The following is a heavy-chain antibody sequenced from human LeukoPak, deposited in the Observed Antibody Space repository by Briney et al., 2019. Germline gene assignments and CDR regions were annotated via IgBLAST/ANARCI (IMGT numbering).Heavy chain of an antibody. V-gene: IGHV4-4*07. CDR1: GGSISSYY. Sequence: PSETLSLTCTVSGGSISSYYWSWIRQPAGKGLEWIGRIYTSGSTNYNPSLKCRVTMSVDTSKNQFSLKLSSVTAADTAVYYCARDQSLYYGSGSYGYYYYYYMDVWGKGTTVTVSS. J-gene: IGHJ6*03. D-gene: IGHD3-10*01. CDR3: ARDQSLYYGSGSYGYYYYYYMDV. CDR2: IYTSGST.